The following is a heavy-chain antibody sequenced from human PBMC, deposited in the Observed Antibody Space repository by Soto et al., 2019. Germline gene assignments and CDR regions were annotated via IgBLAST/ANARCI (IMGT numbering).Heavy chain of an antibody. J-gene: IGHJ6*02. CDR1: GFTFSNYG. D-gene: IGHD3-16*01. CDR3: ARETLSYGSALDV. CDR2: ILYDGSNK. Sequence: GGSLRLSCAASGFTFSNYGMHWVRQTPGKGLEWVARILYDGSNKYYADSVKGRFTISRDNSKNTLSLQMTSLKREDTGLYFCARETLSYGSALDVWGQGTTVTVSS. V-gene: IGHV3-30*03.